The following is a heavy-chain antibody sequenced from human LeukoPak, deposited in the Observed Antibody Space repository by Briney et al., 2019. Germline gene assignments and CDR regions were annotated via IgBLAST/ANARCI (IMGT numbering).Heavy chain of an antibody. V-gene: IGHV1-69*04. Sequence: ASVKVSCKASGGTFSSYAISWVRQAPGQGLEWMGRIIPILGIANYAQKFQGRVTITADKSTSTAYMELSSLRSEDTAVYYCARDRSWFGEFGYWGQGTLVTVSS. CDR1: GGTFSSYA. CDR2: IIPILGIA. J-gene: IGHJ4*02. D-gene: IGHD3-10*01. CDR3: ARDRSWFGEFGY.